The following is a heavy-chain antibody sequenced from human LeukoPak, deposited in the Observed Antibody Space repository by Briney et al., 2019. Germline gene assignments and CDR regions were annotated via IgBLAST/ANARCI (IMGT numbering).Heavy chain of an antibody. D-gene: IGHD4-17*01. Sequence: GSLRLSCAASGFTFSSLGMHWVRQAPGKGLEWVAVISYDGSNKYSADSVKGRFTISRDNSKNTLYLQMNSLRAEDTAVYYCATDHGFHYGAYFDYWGQGTLVTVSS. CDR2: ISYDGSNK. J-gene: IGHJ4*02. CDR1: GFTFSSLG. V-gene: IGHV3-30*03. CDR3: ATDHGFHYGAYFDY.